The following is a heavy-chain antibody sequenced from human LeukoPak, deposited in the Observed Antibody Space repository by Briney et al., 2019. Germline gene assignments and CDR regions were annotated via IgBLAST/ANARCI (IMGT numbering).Heavy chain of an antibody. CDR2: ISWNSGST. V-gene: IGHV3-9*01. J-gene: IGHJ4*02. CDR3: AKDIRDGYNFEFDY. CDR1: GFTFDDYA. Sequence: GGSLRLSCAASGFTFDDYAMHWVRQAPGKGLEWVSGISWNSGSTGYADSVKGRFTISRDNAKNSLYLQMNSLRAEDTALYYCAKDIRDGYNFEFDYWGQGTLVTVSS. D-gene: IGHD5-24*01.